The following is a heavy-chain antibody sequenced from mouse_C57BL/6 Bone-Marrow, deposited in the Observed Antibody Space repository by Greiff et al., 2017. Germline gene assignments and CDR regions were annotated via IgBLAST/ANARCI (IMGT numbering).Heavy chain of an antibody. V-gene: IGHV1-80*01. Sequence: VQLQQSGAELVKPGASVKISCKASGYAFSSYWMNWVKQRPGKGLEWIGQIYPGDGDTNYNGKFKGKATLTADKSSSTAYMQLSSLTSEDSAVYFCARYYVSSYSYYFDYWGQGTTLTVSS. CDR3: ARYYVSSYSYYFDY. CDR1: GYAFSSYW. D-gene: IGHD1-1*01. J-gene: IGHJ2*01. CDR2: IYPGDGDT.